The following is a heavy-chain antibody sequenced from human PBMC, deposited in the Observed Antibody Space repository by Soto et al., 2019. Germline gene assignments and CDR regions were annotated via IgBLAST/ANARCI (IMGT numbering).Heavy chain of an antibody. D-gene: IGHD3-16*02. CDR1: GFTLNNFG. CDR2: IRSKANSYAT. CDR3: TRSALGELSLSPPHFDY. Sequence: HPGGSLRLSCAASGFTLNNFGMHWVRQASGKGLEWVGRIRSKANSYATAYAASVKGRFTISRDDSKNTAYLQMNSLKTEDTAVYYCTRSALGELSLSPPHFDYWGQGTLVTVSS. V-gene: IGHV3-73*01. J-gene: IGHJ4*02.